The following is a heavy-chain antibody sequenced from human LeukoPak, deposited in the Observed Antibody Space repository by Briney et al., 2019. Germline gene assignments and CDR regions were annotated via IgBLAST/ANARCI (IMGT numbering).Heavy chain of an antibody. Sequence: GGSLRLSCVDSGFTFTNACMSWVRQAPGKGLEWTGRIKSKTDGETTNYAEPVRGRFTISRDDSKSAVYLQMNSLKIEDTAVYYCTTDLGTYYHGSQRLIPIDYWGQGTLVTVSS. V-gene: IGHV3-15*01. D-gene: IGHD3-10*01. CDR2: IKSKTDGETT. J-gene: IGHJ4*02. CDR3: TTDLGTYYHGSQRLIPIDY. CDR1: GFTFTNAC.